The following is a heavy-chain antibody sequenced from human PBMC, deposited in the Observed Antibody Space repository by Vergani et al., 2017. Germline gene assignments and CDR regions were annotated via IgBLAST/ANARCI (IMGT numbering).Heavy chain of an antibody. Sequence: QVQLVQSGAEVKKPGASVKVSCKASGYTFTAYYIHWVRQAPGQGLEWMGWINPNSGATNYAQKFQGRVTMTRDTSTSTVYMELSSLRSEDTAIYYCARGDYGILTGYRYWGQGTLVTVSA. D-gene: IGHD3-9*01. CDR3: ARGDYGILTGYRY. J-gene: IGHJ4*02. V-gene: IGHV1-2*02. CDR1: GYTFTAYY. CDR2: INPNSGAT.